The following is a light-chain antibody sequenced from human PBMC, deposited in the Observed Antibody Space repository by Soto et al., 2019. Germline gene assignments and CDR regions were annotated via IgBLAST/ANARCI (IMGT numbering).Light chain of an antibody. Sequence: QSVLTQPRSVSGSPGQSVTISCTGTNSDVGGYNFVSWYQQLPGKAPKLMISAVSQRPSGVPDRFSGSKSGNTASLTISGLQAHDEADYFCCSYTASDIWVFGGGTKVTVL. CDR3: CSYTASDIWV. CDR2: AVS. J-gene: IGLJ3*02. V-gene: IGLV2-11*01. CDR1: NSDVGGYNF.